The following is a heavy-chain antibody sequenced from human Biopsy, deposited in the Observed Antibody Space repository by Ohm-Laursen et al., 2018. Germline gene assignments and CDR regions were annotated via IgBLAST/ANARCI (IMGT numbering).Heavy chain of an antibody. J-gene: IGHJ3*01. CDR1: GVTFDTYA. V-gene: IGHV1-69*01. CDR3: VGGQRGPPIGVTVPGDAFDL. Sequence: GSSVKVSCKASGVTFDTYAFGWVRQAPGHGLEWMGGRIPYFNTIYYARNFQDRAVITADRSARTTDMQLSGLRPDDTAVYYCVGGQRGPPIGVTVPGDAFDLWGPGTMVTVSP. CDR2: RIPYFNTI. D-gene: IGHD2/OR15-2a*01.